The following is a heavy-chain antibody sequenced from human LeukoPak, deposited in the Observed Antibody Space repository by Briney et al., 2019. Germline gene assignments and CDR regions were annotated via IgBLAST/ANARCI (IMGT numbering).Heavy chain of an antibody. CDR3: ARASQQWLVLFYY. J-gene: IGHJ4*02. D-gene: IGHD6-19*01. CDR2: ISAYNGNT. CDR1: GYTFTSYG. V-gene: IGHV1-18*01. Sequence: ASVKVSCKASGYTFTSYGIRWVRQAPGQRLQWMGWISAYNGNTNYAQKLQGRVTMTTDTSTSTAYMELRRLRSDDTAVYYCARASQQWLVLFYYWGQGTLVTVSS.